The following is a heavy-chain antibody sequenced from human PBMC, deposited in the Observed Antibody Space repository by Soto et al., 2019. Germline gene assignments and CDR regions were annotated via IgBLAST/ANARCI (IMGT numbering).Heavy chain of an antibody. Sequence: GGSLRLSCAASGFTFSSYDMHWVRQATGKGLEWVSAIGTAGDTYYPGSVKGRFTISRENAKNSLYLQMNSLRAGDTAVYYCARELVLGAFDIWGQGTMVTVSS. D-gene: IGHD6-13*01. CDR2: IGTAGDT. V-gene: IGHV3-13*01. CDR3: ARELVLGAFDI. CDR1: GFTFSSYD. J-gene: IGHJ3*02.